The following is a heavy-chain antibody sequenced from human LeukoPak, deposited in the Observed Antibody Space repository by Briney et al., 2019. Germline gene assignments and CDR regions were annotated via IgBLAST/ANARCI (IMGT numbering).Heavy chain of an antibody. CDR2: IYYSGST. CDR3: AGGYSYGTEYDY. D-gene: IGHD5-18*01. J-gene: IGHJ4*02. V-gene: IGHV4-59*01. Sequence: SETLSLTCTVSRGSISSYYWSWIRQPPGKGLEWIGYIYYSGSTDYNPSLKSRVTISADTSKNQFSLKLSSVTAADTAVYYCAGGYSYGTEYDYWGQGTLVTVSS. CDR1: RGSISSYY.